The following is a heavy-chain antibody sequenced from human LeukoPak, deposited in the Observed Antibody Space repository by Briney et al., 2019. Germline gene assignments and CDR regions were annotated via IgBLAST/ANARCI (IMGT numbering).Heavy chain of an antibody. Sequence: ASVKVSCKASGGTFSSYAISWVRQAPGQGLEWMGGIIPIFGTANYAQKFQGRVTITADESTSTAYMELSSLRSEDTAVYYRARVLGIAARPRGAFDIWGQGTMVTVSS. V-gene: IGHV1-69*01. CDR2: IIPIFGTA. D-gene: IGHD6-6*01. J-gene: IGHJ3*02. CDR3: ARVLGIAARPRGAFDI. CDR1: GGTFSSYA.